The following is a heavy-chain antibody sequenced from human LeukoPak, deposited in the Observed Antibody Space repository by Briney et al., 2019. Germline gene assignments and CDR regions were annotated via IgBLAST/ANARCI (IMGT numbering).Heavy chain of an antibody. D-gene: IGHD1-1*01. CDR3: ARAGIAGTTFDY. CDR1: GGSISSYY. V-gene: IGHV4-59*01. CDR2: TYYSGST. Sequence: SETLSLTCTVSGGSISSYYWNWIRQPPGKGLEWIGYTYYSGSTNYNPSLKSRVTISVDTSKNQFSLKLSSVTAADTAVYYCARAGIAGTTFDYWGQETLVTVSS. J-gene: IGHJ4*02.